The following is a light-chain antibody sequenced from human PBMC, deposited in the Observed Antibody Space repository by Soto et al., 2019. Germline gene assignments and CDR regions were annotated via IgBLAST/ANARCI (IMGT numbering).Light chain of an antibody. Sequence: QSALTQPPSASGSPGQSVTISCTGSSNDLGGYNYVSWYQHHPGKAPKLIIYEVRERPSGVPDRFSGSKSGNTASLTVSGLQAEDDADYYCSSYGGSDNVIFGGGTKLTVL. CDR1: SNDLGGYNY. CDR2: EVR. V-gene: IGLV2-8*01. CDR3: SSYGGSDNVI. J-gene: IGLJ2*01.